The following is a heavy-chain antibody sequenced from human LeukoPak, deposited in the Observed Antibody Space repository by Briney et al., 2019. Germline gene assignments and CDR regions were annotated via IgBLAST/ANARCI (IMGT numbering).Heavy chain of an antibody. CDR2: INPSGGST. D-gene: IGHD5-24*01. V-gene: IGHV1-46*01. Sequence: VASVKVSCKASGYTFTSYYMHWVRQAPGQGLEWMGIINPSGGSTSYAQKFQGRVTMTEDTSTDTAYMELSSLRSEDTAVYYCATPEMATITARFDYWGQGTLVTVSS. CDR1: GYTFTSYY. CDR3: ATPEMATITARFDY. J-gene: IGHJ4*02.